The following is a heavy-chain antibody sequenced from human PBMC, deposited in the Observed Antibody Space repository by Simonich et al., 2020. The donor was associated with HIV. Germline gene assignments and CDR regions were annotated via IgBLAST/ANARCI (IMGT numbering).Heavy chain of an antibody. Sequence: EVQLLESGGGLVQPGGSLRLSCAASGFTFRSSWMHWVRQAPGKGVVGVSRIKRDGSSTSYADSVKGRFTISRDNAKNTLYLQMNSLRAEDTAVYYCAREDYWGQGTLVTVSS. J-gene: IGHJ4*02. CDR2: IKRDGSST. CDR3: AREDY. V-gene: IGHV3-74*01. CDR1: GFTFRSSW.